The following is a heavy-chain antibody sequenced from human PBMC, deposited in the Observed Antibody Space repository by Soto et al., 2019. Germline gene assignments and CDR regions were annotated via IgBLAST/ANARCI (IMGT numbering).Heavy chain of an antibody. CDR1: GYTFTSYY. D-gene: IGHD2-8*01. CDR3: ARDSGMVYASNWFDP. V-gene: IGHV1-46*01. Sequence: ASVKVSCKASGYTFTSYYMHWVRQAPGQGLEWMGIINPSGGSTSYAQKFQGRVTMTRDTSTSTVYMELSSLRSEDTAVYYCARDSGMVYASNWFDPWGQGTLVTVSS. CDR2: INPSGGST. J-gene: IGHJ5*02.